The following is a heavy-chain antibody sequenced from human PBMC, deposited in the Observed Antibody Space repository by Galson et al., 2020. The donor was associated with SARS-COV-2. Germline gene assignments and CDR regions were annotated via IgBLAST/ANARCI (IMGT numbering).Heavy chain of an antibody. CDR3: ARPPALRPSEDVLDV. J-gene: IGHJ3*01. CDR1: GDSISSSGYY. V-gene: IGHV4-39*01. CDR2: INYRGST. Sequence: SQTLSLTCSVSGDSISSSGYYWAWIRQPPGRGLEWIGSINYRGSTYTNPSLKSRVTLSVDTSNNRFSLHLSPVTAADTAVYFCARPPALRPSEDVLDVWGQGTMGTVSS.